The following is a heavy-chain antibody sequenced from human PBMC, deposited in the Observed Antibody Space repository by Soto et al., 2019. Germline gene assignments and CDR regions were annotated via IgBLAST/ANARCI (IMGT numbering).Heavy chain of an antibody. CDR1: GFIFSDHN. CDR3: AKDRSNSWSFDY. V-gene: IGHV3-30*18. CDR2: ISYDGTNK. Sequence: GGSLRLSCAASGFIFSDHNMHWVRQAPGKGLEWVAVISYDGTNKYSADSVKGRFTISRDNSGNTLSLQMNSLGAGDTAVYYCAKDRSNSWSFDYWGQGTLVTVYS. D-gene: IGHD6-13*01. J-gene: IGHJ4*02.